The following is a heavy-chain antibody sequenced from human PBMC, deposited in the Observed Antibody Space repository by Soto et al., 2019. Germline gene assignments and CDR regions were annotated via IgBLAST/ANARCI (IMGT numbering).Heavy chain of an antibody. CDR2: FRPGGNT. D-gene: IGHD2-21*02. CDR1: VGSVSDYD. V-gene: IGHV4-4*07. Sequence: PSETLSLTCTVYVGSVSDYDWSWVRQPAGKGLEWLGRFRPGGNTNYSPSLMSRVTMSVDTSHNRLSLKLTSVTAADTAVYYCVRGNYCGRDCYFASWGQGVLVTVSS. J-gene: IGHJ4*02. CDR3: VRGNYCGRDCYFAS.